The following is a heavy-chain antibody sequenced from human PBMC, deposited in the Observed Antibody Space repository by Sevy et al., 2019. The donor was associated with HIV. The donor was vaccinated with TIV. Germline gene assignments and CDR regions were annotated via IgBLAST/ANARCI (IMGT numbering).Heavy chain of an antibody. V-gene: IGHV4-59*01. J-gene: IGHJ3*02. CDR1: GGSIGQYY. Sequence: SETLSLTCTVSGGSIGQYYWSWIRQPPGKGPEWIGYVYYTGHTNYNPSLKSRVTISVDTSKNQFSLNLSSVPAADTAVYYWSREIGGGQQLVSDAFHIWGQGTMVTVSS. CDR2: VYYTGHT. CDR3: SREIGGGQQLVSDAFHI. D-gene: IGHD6-13*01.